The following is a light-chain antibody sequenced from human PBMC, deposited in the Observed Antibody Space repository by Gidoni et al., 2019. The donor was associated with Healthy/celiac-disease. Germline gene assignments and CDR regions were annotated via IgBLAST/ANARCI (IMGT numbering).Light chain of an antibody. CDR3: QQYGSPWT. CDR1: QSVSSSY. Sequence: IVLTQSPGTLSLSPGERATLSCRASQSVSSSYLAWYQQKPGQAPRLLIYGASSRATGTPDRFSGSGSGTDFTLTISRLEPEDFAVYYCQQYGSPWTFGQGTKVEIK. J-gene: IGKJ1*01. V-gene: IGKV3-20*01. CDR2: GAS.